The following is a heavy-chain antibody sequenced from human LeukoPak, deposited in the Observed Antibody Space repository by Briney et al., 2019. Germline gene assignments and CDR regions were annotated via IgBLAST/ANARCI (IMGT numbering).Heavy chain of an antibody. V-gene: IGHV3-74*01. D-gene: IGHD2-15*01. CDR3: ARRYCSGGSCYVQDAFDI. CDR1: GFTFSSYW. CDR2: INSDGSST. Sequence: GGSLRLSCAASGFTFSSYWMHWVRQAPGKGLVWVSRINSDGSSTSYADSVKGRFTISRDNAKNTLYLQMNSLRAEDTSVYYCARRYCSGGSCYVQDAFDIWGQGTMVTVSS. J-gene: IGHJ3*02.